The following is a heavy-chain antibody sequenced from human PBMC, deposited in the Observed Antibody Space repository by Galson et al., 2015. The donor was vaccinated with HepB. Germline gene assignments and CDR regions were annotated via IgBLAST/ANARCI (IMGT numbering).Heavy chain of an antibody. D-gene: IGHD2-2*01. CDR3: ARVSRVVVPAAPDY. V-gene: IGHV3-21*01. CDR2: ISSSSSYI. CDR1: GFTFSSYS. Sequence: SLRLSCAASGFTFSSYSMNWVRQAPGKGLEWVSSISSSSSYIYYADSVKGRFTISRDNAKNSLYLQMNSLRAEDTAVYYCARVSRVVVPAAPDYWGQGTLVTVSS. J-gene: IGHJ4*02.